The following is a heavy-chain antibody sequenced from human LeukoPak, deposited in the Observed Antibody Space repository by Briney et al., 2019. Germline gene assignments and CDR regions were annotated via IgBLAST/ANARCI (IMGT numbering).Heavy chain of an antibody. J-gene: IGHJ6*03. CDR2: INHGGNT. V-gene: IGHV4-34*01. Sequence: SETLSLTCGVYGGSFSGYFWSWIRQTPGTGLEWIGDINHGGNTNYNPSLKSRVTISVDTSKNQFSLKLSSVTAADTAVYYCARGIQLWLPRYYYYMDVWGKGTTVTISS. CDR1: GGSFSGYF. D-gene: IGHD5-18*01. CDR3: ARGIQLWLPRYYYYMDV.